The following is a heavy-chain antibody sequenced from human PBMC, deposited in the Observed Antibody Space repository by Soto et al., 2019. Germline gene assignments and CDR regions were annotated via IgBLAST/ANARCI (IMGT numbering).Heavy chain of an antibody. CDR2: ISAYNGNT. V-gene: IGHV1-18*01. D-gene: IGHD1-7*01. CDR3: ARGPELELRRVDWFDP. J-gene: IGHJ5*02. Sequence: ASVKVSCKASGYTFTSYGISWVRQAPGQGLEWMGWISAYNGNTNYAQKLQGRATMTTDTSTSTAYMELRSLRSDDTAVYYCARGPELELRRVDWFDPSGQGTRVTVSS. CDR1: GYTFTSYG.